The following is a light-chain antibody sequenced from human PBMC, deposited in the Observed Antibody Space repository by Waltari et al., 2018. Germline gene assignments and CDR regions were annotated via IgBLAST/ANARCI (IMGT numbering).Light chain of an antibody. CDR1: SSDV. Sequence: QSALTQPASVSGSPGQSITISCTGPSSDVVSWYQHHPGKAPKLMIYEVSNRPSGVSNRFSGAKSAHTASLTSSGLQAEDEADYYCSSYTSSSTVFGGGTKLTVL. V-gene: IGLV2-14*01. J-gene: IGLJ2*01. CDR2: EVS. CDR3: SSYTSSSTV.